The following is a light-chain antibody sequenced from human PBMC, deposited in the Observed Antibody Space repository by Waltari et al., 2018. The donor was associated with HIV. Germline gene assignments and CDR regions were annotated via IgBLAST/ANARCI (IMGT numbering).Light chain of an antibody. CDR2: DVT. Sequence: QSALTQPASVSGSPGQSITISCTGTSSDVGGYNYVSWYQQHPGKAPKLMIYDVTNPPSGVSNRFSGPKAGNTASLPISGLQLEDEADYYCSSYTSSSTWVFGGGTKLTVL. V-gene: IGLV2-14*03. CDR3: SSYTSSSTWV. J-gene: IGLJ3*02. CDR1: SSDVGGYNY.